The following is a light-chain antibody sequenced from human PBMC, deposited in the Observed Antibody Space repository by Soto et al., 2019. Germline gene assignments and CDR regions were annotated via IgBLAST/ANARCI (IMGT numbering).Light chain of an antibody. J-gene: IGKJ2*01. CDR2: KAT. V-gene: IGKV1-5*03. CDR1: QSIGSW. CDR3: QQYNDFQYT. Sequence: DIQKTQSPSTLSASVGDGVTITCRASQSIGSWLAWYQQKPGKAPKLLIYKATNLQSGVPSRFSGSGSGTDFSLTISSLQPVDSATYFCQQYNDFQYTFGPGTKLEI.